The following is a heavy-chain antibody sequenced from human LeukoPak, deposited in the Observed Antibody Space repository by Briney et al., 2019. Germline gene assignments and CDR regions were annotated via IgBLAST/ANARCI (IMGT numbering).Heavy chain of an antibody. CDR1: GGSFSGYY. Sequence: SETLSLTCAVYGGSFSGYYWSWIRQPPGKGLEWIGEINHSGSTNYNPSLKSRVTISLDTSKNQFSLKLSSVTAADTAVYYCARARDDYINNWFDPWGQGTLVTVSS. CDR2: INHSGST. D-gene: IGHD5-24*01. V-gene: IGHV4-34*01. CDR3: ARARDDYINNWFDP. J-gene: IGHJ5*02.